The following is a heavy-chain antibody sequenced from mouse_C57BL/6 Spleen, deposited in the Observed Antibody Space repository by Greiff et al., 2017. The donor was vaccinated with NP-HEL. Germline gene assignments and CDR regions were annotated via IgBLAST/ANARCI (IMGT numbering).Heavy chain of an antibody. CDR1: GYTFTSYW. CDR2: IDPSDSET. V-gene: IGHV1-52*01. CDR3: ARSGYDYGSSYSLAY. Sequence: QVQLQQPGAELVRPGSSVKLSCKASGYTFTSYWMHWVKQRPIQGLEWIGNIDPSDSETHYNQKFKDKATLTVDKSSSTAYMQLSSLTSEDSAVYYCARSGYDYGSSYSLAYWGQGTLVTVSA. D-gene: IGHD1-1*01. J-gene: IGHJ3*01.